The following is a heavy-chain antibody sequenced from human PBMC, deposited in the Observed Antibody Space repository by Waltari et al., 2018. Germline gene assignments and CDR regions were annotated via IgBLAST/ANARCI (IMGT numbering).Heavy chain of an antibody. V-gene: IGHV1-18*01. J-gene: IGHJ4*01. CDR3: PTAVGGNMEFDS. CDR1: AYTFSTYG. Sequence: QVHLVQSGAEVKTPGASVKVSCKASAYTFSTYGLTWVRQAPGQGLEWLGWISAHDGNTNYAPSLQDRVTLTTDTSTYTAYMELNSLRPDDTAVYYCPTAVGGNMEFDSWGHGSLVTVSS. CDR2: ISAHDGNT. D-gene: IGHD6-19*01.